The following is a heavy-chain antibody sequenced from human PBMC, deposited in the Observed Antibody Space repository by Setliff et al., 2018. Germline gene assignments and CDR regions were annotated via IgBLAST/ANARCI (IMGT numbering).Heavy chain of an antibody. J-gene: IGHJ4*02. D-gene: IGHD2-8*01. Sequence: ASVKVSCKTSGYTFNDYGIAWVRQAPGQGLERMGWISPHTGNTYYTPKLHGRVTLTTDTSASTAYMELRSLGSDDTAVYYCSRLVRFCTRTACQRLSGGEFWGQGTLVTVSS. CDR2: ISPHTGNT. V-gene: IGHV1-18*01. CDR3: SRLVRFCTRTACQRLSGGEF. CDR1: GYTFNDYG.